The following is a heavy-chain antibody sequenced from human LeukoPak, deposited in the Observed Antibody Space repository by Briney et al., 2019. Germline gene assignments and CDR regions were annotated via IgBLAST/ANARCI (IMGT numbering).Heavy chain of an antibody. J-gene: IGHJ4*02. CDR1: GFTFSTYP. CDR3: ARDAISRGSGAYCDC. V-gene: IGHV3-30*01. Sequence: PGGSLRLSCAASGFTFSTYPMHWVRQAPGEGLEWVAVISYDGSNKNYADSVKGRFAISRDNSKNTLYLQMNSLREEDTAVYYCARDAISRGSGAYCDCWGQGALVTVSS. D-gene: IGHD3-10*01. CDR2: ISYDGSNK.